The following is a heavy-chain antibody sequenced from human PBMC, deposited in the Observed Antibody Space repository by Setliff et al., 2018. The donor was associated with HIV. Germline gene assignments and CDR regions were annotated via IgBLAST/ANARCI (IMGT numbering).Heavy chain of an antibody. CDR2: INYSGST. V-gene: IGHV4-39*07. J-gene: IGHJ6*02. CDR1: GESISSKNYY. Sequence: SETLSLTCIVSGESISSKNYYWGWIRQPPGKGLEWIGSINYSGSTYYNPSLKSRVTISGDTSKNQFSLKMTSVTAADTAVYYCARAMRGVVVTNMYYYYGMDVWGQGTTVTVSS. CDR3: ARAMRGVVVTNMYYYYGMDV. D-gene: IGHD2-21*02.